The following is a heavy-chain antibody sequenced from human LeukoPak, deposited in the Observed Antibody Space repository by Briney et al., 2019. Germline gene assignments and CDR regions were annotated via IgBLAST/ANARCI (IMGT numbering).Heavy chain of an antibody. V-gene: IGHV3-11*04. CDR3: ARDLRADIVVVPAAILHYYYYMDV. D-gene: IGHD2-2*02. CDR1: GFTFSDYY. CDR2: ISSSGSTI. J-gene: IGHJ6*03. Sequence: PGGSLRLSCAASGFTFSDYYMSWIRQAPGKGLEWVSYISSSGSTIYYADSVKGRFTISRDNAKNSLHLQMNSLRAEDTAVYYCARDLRADIVVVPAAILHYYYYMDVWGKGTTVTVSS.